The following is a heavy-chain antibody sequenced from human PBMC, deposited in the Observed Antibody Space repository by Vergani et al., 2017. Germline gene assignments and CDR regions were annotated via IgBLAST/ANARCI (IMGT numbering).Heavy chain of an antibody. V-gene: IGHV3-30*18. D-gene: IGHD6-13*01. CDR2: ISYDGSNK. Sequence: QVQLVESGGGVVQPGRSLRLSCAASGFTFSSYGMHWVRQAPGKGLEWVAVISYDGSNKYYADSVKGRFTISRDNSKNTLYLQMNSLRAEDTAVYYCAKDKPAASTPYYWGQGTLVTVSS. CDR3: AKDKPAASTPYY. CDR1: GFTFSSYG. J-gene: IGHJ4*02.